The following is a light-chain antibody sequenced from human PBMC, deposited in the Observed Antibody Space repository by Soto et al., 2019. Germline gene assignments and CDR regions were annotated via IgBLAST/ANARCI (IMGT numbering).Light chain of an antibody. J-gene: IGKJ5*01. CDR1: ESLSGD. Sequence: EVVMTQSPATLSVSRGERATLSCRASESLSGDLAWYQQEPGQAPRLLIYAASTRATGIPAWFRGSAYATEFTLTMSGLQSEVFGIYYCQQYEKWLNTFGHGTRLDIK. CDR3: QQYEKWLNT. V-gene: IGKV3-15*01. CDR2: AAS.